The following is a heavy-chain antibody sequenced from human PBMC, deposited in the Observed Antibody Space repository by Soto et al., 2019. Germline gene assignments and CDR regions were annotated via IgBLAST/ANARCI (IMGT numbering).Heavy chain of an antibody. CDR3: ARFTVYYGSGSYYNAPGY. D-gene: IGHD3-10*01. CDR2: INGGNGNT. CDR1: GYTFTNYA. Sequence: GASVKVSCKASGYTFTNYAMHWVRQAPGQRLEWMGWINGGNGNTKHSHKIKGRVTITRDTSASTAYMELSSLRSEDTAVYYCARFTVYYGSGSYYNAPGYWGQGTLVTVSS. V-gene: IGHV1-3*01. J-gene: IGHJ4*02.